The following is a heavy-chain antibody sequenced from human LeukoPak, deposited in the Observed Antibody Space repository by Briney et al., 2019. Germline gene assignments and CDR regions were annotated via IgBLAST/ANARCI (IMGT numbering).Heavy chain of an antibody. D-gene: IGHD1-1*01. CDR2: IYSGGST. J-gene: IGHJ6*02. CDR1: GFTVSSDY. Sequence: PGGSLRLSCAASGFTVSSDYMSWVRQAPGKGLEWVSIIYSGGSTFYADSVKGRFTISRDNSKNTLYLQMNSLRPEDTAVYYCARDVSGLDDFYVMDVWGQGTTVTVSS. V-gene: IGHV3-53*05. CDR3: ARDVSGLDDFYVMDV.